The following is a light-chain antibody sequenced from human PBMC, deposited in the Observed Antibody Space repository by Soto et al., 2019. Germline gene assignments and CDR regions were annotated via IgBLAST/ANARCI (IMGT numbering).Light chain of an antibody. CDR1: QSISSY. Sequence: DIQMTQSPSSLSASVGDRVTITCRASQSISSYLNWYQQRPGKAPKLLIFAASNLQSVVPSRFSGSGSGTDFTLSIISLQSEDFATYYCQQSYTTPPTFGQGTKVEIK. V-gene: IGKV1-39*01. CDR3: QQSYTTPPT. J-gene: IGKJ1*01. CDR2: AAS.